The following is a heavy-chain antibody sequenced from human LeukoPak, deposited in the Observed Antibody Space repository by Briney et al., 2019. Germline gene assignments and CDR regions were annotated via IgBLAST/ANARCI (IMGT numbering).Heavy chain of an antibody. CDR3: ARVSGGSYYTLDY. J-gene: IGHJ4*02. V-gene: IGHV4-59*01. Sequence: SETLSLTCTVSGGSISSYYWSWIWQPPGKGLEWIGYIYYSGSTNYNPSLKSRVTISVDTSKNQFSLKLSSVTAADTAVYYCARVSGGSYYTLDYWGQGTLVTVSS. CDR2: IYYSGST. CDR1: GGSISSYY. D-gene: IGHD1-26*01.